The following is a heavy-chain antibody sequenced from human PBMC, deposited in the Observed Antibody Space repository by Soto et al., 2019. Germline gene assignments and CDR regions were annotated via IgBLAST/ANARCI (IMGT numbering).Heavy chain of an antibody. Sequence: SETLSLTCTVSGGSISSGDYYWSWIRQPPGKGLEWIGYIYYSGSTYYNPSLKSRVTISVDTSKNQFSLKLSSVTAADTAVYYCAREFTYQELIAAAGLYDYWGQGTLVTVSS. V-gene: IGHV4-30-4*01. J-gene: IGHJ4*02. D-gene: IGHD6-13*01. CDR2: IYYSGST. CDR3: AREFTYQELIAAAGLYDY. CDR1: GGSISSGDYY.